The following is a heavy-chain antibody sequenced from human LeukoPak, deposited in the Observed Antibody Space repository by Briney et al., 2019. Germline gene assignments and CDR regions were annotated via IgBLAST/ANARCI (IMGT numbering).Heavy chain of an antibody. CDR3: ASLVATRYYFDY. D-gene: IGHD5-12*01. CDR2: IKQDGSEK. CDR1: GFTFSSYW. V-gene: IGHV3-7*01. Sequence: PGRSLRLSCAASGFTFSSYWMSWVRQAPGKGLEWVANIKQDGSEKYYVDSVKGRFTISRDNAKNSLYLQMNSLRAEDTAVYYCASLVATRYYFDYWGQGTLVTVSS. J-gene: IGHJ4*02.